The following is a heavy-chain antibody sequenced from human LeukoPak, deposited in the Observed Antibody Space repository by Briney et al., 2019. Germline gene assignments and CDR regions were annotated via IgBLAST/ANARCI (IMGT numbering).Heavy chain of an antibody. CDR3: ARHPHYYDSSGPPFDP. V-gene: IGHV4-59*08. D-gene: IGHD3-22*01. CDR2: IYYSGST. CDR1: GGSISNNY. Sequence: SETLSLTCTVSGGSISNNYWSWIRQPPGKGLEWIGYIYYSGSTNYNPSLKSRVTISVDTSKNQFSLKLSSVTAADTAVYYCARHPHYYDSSGPPFDPWGQGTLVTVSS. J-gene: IGHJ5*02.